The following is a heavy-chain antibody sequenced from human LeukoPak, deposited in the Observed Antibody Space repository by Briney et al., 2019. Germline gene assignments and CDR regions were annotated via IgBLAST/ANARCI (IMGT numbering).Heavy chain of an antibody. CDR3: ARSVVVPAVPPPTEYFQH. Sequence: SETLSLTCTVSGGSISSGGYYWSWIRQHPGKGLEWIGYIYYSGSTYYNPSLKSRVTISVDTSKNQFSLKLSSVTAADTAVYYCARSVVVPAVPPPTEYFQHWGQGTLVTVSS. D-gene: IGHD2-2*01. CDR1: GGSISSGGYY. CDR2: IYYSGST. J-gene: IGHJ1*01. V-gene: IGHV4-31*03.